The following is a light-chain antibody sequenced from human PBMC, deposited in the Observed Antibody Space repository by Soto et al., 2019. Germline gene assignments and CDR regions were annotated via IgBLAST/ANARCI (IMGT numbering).Light chain of an antibody. CDR1: QGISSA. J-gene: IGKJ1*01. V-gene: IGKV1-13*02. Sequence: AIELTQSPSSLSASVGDRVTITCRASQGISSALAWYQQKPGKAPKLLIYHASTLESGVPSRFSGSGSGTEFTLTISSMQPDDFATYYCHQYTSYSFGQGTKVDIK. CDR2: HAS. CDR3: HQYTSYS.